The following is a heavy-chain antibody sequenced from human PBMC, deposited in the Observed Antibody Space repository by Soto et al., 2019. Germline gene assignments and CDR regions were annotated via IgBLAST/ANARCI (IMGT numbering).Heavy chain of an antibody. CDR3: ARIPYCSRGSCYSGWYFDL. CDR2: IYSGGST. Sequence: EVQLVESGGGLIQPGGSLRLSCAASGFTVSSNYMTWVRQAPGKGLEWVSVIYSGGSTYYADFVKGRFTISRDNSKSTVYLQMTSLRAEDTAVYYCARIPYCSRGSCYSGWYFDLWGRGTLVTVSS. D-gene: IGHD2-15*01. CDR1: GFTVSSNY. J-gene: IGHJ2*01. V-gene: IGHV3-53*01.